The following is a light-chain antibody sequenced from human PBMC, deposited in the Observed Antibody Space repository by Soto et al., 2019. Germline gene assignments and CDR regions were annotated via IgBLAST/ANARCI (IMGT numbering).Light chain of an antibody. Sequence: QSALTQPASVSGSPGQSITISCTGTSSDIGKYNLVSWYQHHPGKAPKLIISDVTRWPSGASNRFSGSKSGNTASLTIFGLQPADEADYYCSSYAGSTTFYVFGTGTKSPS. CDR3: SSYAGSTTFYV. V-gene: IGLV2-23*02. CDR2: DVT. CDR1: SSDIGKYNL. J-gene: IGLJ1*01.